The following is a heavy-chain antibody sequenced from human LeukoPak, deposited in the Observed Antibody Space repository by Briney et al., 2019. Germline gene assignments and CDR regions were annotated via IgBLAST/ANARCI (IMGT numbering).Heavy chain of an antibody. CDR3: ARGEWRSLEGWFDP. J-gene: IGHJ5*02. CDR1: GGTFSSYA. V-gene: IGHV1-69*05. D-gene: IGHD3-3*01. Sequence: SVKVSCKASGGTFSSYAISWVRQAPGKGLEWMGGIILIFGTANYAQKFQGRVTITTDESTSTAYMELSSLRSEDTAVYYCARGEWRSLEGWFDPWGQGTLVTVSS. CDR2: IILIFGTA.